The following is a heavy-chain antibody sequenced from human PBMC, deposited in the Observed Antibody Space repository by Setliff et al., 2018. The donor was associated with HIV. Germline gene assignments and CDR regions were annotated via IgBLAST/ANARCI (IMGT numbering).Heavy chain of an antibody. D-gene: IGHD2-2*03. CDR2: IKSEFNGGTT. V-gene: IGHV3-15*01. CDR1: GFTFTSAW. Sequence: GGSLRLSCAASGFTFTSAWVTWVRQAPGKGLEWVGHIKSEFNGGTTDYAAPVKGRFTISRDDSRNSLFLQMNSLKAEDTAVYYCAKDLDIVVVPAAPDAFDIWGQGTMVTVSS. J-gene: IGHJ3*02. CDR3: AKDLDIVVVPAAPDAFDI.